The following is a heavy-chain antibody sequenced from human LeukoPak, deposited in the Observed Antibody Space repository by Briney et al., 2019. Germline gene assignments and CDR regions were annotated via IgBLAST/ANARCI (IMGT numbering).Heavy chain of an antibody. D-gene: IGHD4-11*01. Sequence: SVKVSCKASGGTFSSYAISWARQAPGQGLEWMGGIIPIFGTANYAQKFQGRVTITADESTSTAYMELSSLRSEDTAVYYCAGGRTTVTPYYYYMDVWGKGTTVTVSS. V-gene: IGHV1-69*13. CDR2: IIPIFGTA. J-gene: IGHJ6*03. CDR1: GGTFSSYA. CDR3: AGGRTTVTPYYYYMDV.